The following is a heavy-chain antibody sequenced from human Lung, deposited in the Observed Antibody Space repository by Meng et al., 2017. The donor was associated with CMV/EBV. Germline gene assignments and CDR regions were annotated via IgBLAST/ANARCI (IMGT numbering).Heavy chain of an antibody. CDR1: YY. CDR3: ARGQSRMIRLTRRVVDHDYLDS. CDR2: ISQSRST. D-gene: IGHD2-2*01. V-gene: IGHV4-34*01. J-gene: IGHJ4*02. Sequence: YYWNWIRQRTEKGLEWIGEISQSRSTNYNTSLKSGVTLSRDTSKNQFSLKLNSGAAADTAVYYGARGQSRMIRLTRRVVDHDYLDSWGQGVLVTVSS.